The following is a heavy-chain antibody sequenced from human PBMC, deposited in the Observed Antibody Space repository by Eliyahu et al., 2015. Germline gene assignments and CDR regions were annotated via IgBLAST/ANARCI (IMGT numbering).Heavy chain of an antibody. D-gene: IGHD5-24*01. CDR1: GFXFDXYA. CDR3: AKARVEMATTYWGYFDY. J-gene: IGHJ4*02. CDR2: ISWNSGSI. V-gene: IGHV3-9*01. Sequence: EVQLVESGGGLVQPGRSLXLSCAASGFXFDXYAMHWVRQAPGKGLEWVSGISWNSGSIGYADSMKGRFTISRDNAKNSLYLQMNSLRAEDTALYYCAKARVEMATTYWGYFDYWGQGTLVTVSS.